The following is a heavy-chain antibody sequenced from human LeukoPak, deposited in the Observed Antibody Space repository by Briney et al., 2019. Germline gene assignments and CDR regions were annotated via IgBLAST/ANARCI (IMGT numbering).Heavy chain of an antibody. J-gene: IGHJ5*02. D-gene: IGHD3-3*01. Sequence: ASVKVSCKASGYTFTSYYMHWVRQAPGQGLEWMGIINPSGGSTSYAQKFQGRVTMTRDTSTSTVYMELSSLRSEDTAVYYCARDRGITIFGVVSNWFDPWGQGTLVTVSS. CDR3: ARDRGITIFGVVSNWFDP. CDR2: INPSGGST. V-gene: IGHV1-46*01. CDR1: GYTFTSYY.